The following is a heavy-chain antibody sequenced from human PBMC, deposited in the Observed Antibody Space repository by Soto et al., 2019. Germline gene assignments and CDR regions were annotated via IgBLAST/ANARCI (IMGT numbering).Heavy chain of an antibody. D-gene: IGHD2-15*01. J-gene: IGHJ4*02. CDR3: ARGDCSGGRCYSDFDF. CDR1: GDTFTDHT. CDR2: SVPTLGLA. V-gene: IGHV1-69*02. Sequence: QVHLVQSGAEVKKPGSSVKVSCKASGDTFTDHTVTWVRQAPGQGLEWMGRSVPTLGLANYAQSFQGRVTITADTSMPTAYLELTGLTSDDSAVYYGARGDCSGGRCYSDFDFWGQGTLVTVSS.